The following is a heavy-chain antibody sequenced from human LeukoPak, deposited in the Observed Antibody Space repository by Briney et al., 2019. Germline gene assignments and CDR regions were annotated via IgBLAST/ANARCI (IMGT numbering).Heavy chain of an antibody. J-gene: IGHJ4*02. V-gene: IGHV3-48*03. CDR3: AKDRLAYSYAQPFDY. CDR2: ISSSGSTT. CDR1: GLTFSNYD. Sequence: GGSLRLSCAASGLTFSNYDMNWVRQAPGKGLEWVSYISSSGSTTYYADSVKGRFTISRDNAKNSLYLQMNSLRAEDTAIYYCAKDRLAYSYAQPFDYWGQGTLVTVSS. D-gene: IGHD5-18*01.